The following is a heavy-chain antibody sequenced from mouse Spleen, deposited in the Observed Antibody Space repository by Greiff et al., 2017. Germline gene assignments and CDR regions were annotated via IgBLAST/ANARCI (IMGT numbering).Heavy chain of an antibody. V-gene: IGHV14-4*02. CDR3: AREDGNYPFAY. J-gene: IGHJ3*01. Sequence: EVQLQQSGAELVRSGASVKLSCTASGFNITDYYMHWVKQRPEQGLEWIGWIDPENGDTEYAPKFQGKATMTADKSSSTAYMQLSSLTSEDSAVYFCAREDGNYPFAYWGQGTLVTVSA. D-gene: IGHD2-1*01. CDR2: IDPENGDT. CDR1: GFNITDYY.